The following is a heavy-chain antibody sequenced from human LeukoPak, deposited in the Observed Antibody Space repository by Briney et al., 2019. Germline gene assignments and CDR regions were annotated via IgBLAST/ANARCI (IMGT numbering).Heavy chain of an antibody. V-gene: IGHV4-61*02. CDR3: AREWQYQFDY. D-gene: IGHD4-11*01. J-gene: IGHJ4*02. Sequence: SETLSLTCTVSGGSISSGTYYWSWIRQPAGKGLEWIGRIYTSGSTKYNPSLKSRVTISVDTSKNQFSLKLSSVTAADTAVYYCAREWQYQFDYWGQGTLVTVSS. CDR1: GGSISSGTYY. CDR2: IYTSGST.